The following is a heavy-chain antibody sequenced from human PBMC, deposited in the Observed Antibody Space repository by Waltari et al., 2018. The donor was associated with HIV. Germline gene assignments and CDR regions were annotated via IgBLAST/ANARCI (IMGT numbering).Heavy chain of an antibody. Sequence: QVQLVESGGGVVQPGRSLGLLCAASGLPFKNYGMNWVRQAPGKGLEWLAVIWYDGSNKYYADSVKGRFTISRDNSKNRLYLQMNSLRAEDTAVYYCARDRGGSSSLVLDSWGQGTLVTVSS. CDR3: ARDRGGSSSLVLDS. D-gene: IGHD6-6*01. CDR1: GLPFKNYG. J-gene: IGHJ4*02. CDR2: IWYDGSNK. V-gene: IGHV3-33*01.